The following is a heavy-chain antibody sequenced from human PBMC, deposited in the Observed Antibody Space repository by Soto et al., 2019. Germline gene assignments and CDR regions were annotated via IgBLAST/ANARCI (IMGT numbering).Heavy chain of an antibody. CDR2: IGGSNTDR. Sequence: DVQLLESGGGLVQPGGSLTLSCAASRFIFSDYAMNWVRQAPGKGLEWVSSIGGSNTDRYYADSVKGRFIISRDNSKNTMYLQMNSLRDDDTAVYYCAKDAVSYNGKWDWFDSWGQGPLLTVSS. CDR1: RFIFSDYA. V-gene: IGHV3-23*01. CDR3: AKDAVSYNGKWDWFDS. J-gene: IGHJ5*01. D-gene: IGHD1-26*01.